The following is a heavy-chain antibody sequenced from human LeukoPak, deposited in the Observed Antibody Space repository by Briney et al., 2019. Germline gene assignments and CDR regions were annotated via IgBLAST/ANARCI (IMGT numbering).Heavy chain of an antibody. J-gene: IGHJ4*02. V-gene: IGHV3-23*01. D-gene: IGHD3-9*01. Sequence: GGSLRLSCAASGFTFSSYAMSWVRQAPGKGLEWVSAISGSGGSTYYADSVKGRFTISRDNSKNTLYLQMNSLRAEDTAVYYCAKDPPYDILTGYYYYFDYWGQGTLVTVSS. CDR1: GFTFSSYA. CDR2: ISGSGGST. CDR3: AKDPPYDILTGYYYYFDY.